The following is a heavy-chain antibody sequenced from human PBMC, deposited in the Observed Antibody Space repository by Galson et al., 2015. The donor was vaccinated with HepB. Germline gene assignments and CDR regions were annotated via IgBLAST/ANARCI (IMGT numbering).Heavy chain of an antibody. J-gene: IGHJ4*02. CDR1: GFSFSTYG. Sequence: SLRLSCAASGFSFSTYGMHWVRQAPGKGLEWVAVISSDGSTRYYADSVEGRFTISRDNSKNTLYLQMSSLRAEDTAVYYCVKRSDRDRRWHFDYWGQGNLVTVSS. CDR2: ISSDGSTR. CDR3: VKRSDRDRRWHFDY. D-gene: IGHD5-24*01. V-gene: IGHV3-30*18.